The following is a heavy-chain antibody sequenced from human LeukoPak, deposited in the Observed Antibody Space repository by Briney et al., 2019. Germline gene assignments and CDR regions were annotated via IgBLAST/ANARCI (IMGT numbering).Heavy chain of an antibody. V-gene: IGHV3-23*01. D-gene: IGHD6-13*01. CDR3: AKGTDSSSWYFDY. J-gene: IGHJ4*02. CDR2: ITGSGGST. Sequence: GALRLSCAASGFTISSYGMSWVRQAPGKGLEWVSAITGSGGSTYYADSVKGRFTISRDNSKNTLYLQMNSLRAEDTAVYYCAKGTDSSSWYFDYWGQGTLVTVSS. CDR1: GFTISSYG.